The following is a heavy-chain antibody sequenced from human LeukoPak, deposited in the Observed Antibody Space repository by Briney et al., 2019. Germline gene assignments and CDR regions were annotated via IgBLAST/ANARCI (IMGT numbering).Heavy chain of an antibody. Sequence: SETLSLTCTVSGGSISSYYWSWLRQPPGKGLEWIGYIYYSGSTKYNPSLKSRVTISVDTSKNQFSLKLSSVTAADTAVYYCARLDPGGYYYYYMDVWGKGTTVTVSS. D-gene: IGHD3-16*01. CDR2: IYYSGST. CDR3: ARLDPGGYYYYYMDV. J-gene: IGHJ6*03. V-gene: IGHV4-59*01. CDR1: GGSISSYY.